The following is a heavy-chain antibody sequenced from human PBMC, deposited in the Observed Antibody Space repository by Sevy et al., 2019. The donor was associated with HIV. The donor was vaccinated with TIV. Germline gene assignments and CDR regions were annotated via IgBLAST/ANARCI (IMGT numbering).Heavy chain of an antibody. J-gene: IGHJ4*02. D-gene: IGHD3-10*01. CDR2: ISWNSGSI. V-gene: IGHV3-9*01. CDR1: GFTFDDYT. CDR3: AKDISGEGEGSYYLDY. Sequence: GGSLRLSCATSGFTFDDYTMHWVRQAPGKGLEWVSGISWNSGSIGYADSVKGRFTISRDNAKNSLYLQMNSLRAEDTAMYYCAKDISGEGEGSYYLDYWGQGTQVTVSS.